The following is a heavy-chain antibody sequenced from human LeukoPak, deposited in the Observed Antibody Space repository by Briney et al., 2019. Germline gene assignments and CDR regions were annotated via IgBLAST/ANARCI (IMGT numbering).Heavy chain of an antibody. J-gene: IGHJ3*02. CDR2: IWYDGSNK. CDR3: ARAEGYYDSSGNDAFDI. Sequence: GGSLRLSCAASGFTFSSYGMHWVRQAPGKGLEWVAVIWYDGSNKCYADSVKGRFTISRDNSKNTLYLQMNSLRAEDTAVYYCARAEGYYDSSGNDAFDIWGQGTMVTVSS. CDR1: GFTFSSYG. V-gene: IGHV3-33*08. D-gene: IGHD3-22*01.